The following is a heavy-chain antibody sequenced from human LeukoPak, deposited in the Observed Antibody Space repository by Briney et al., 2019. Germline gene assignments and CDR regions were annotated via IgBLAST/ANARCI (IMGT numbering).Heavy chain of an antibody. V-gene: IGHV4-30-4*01. J-gene: IGHJ4*02. CDR2: IYYSGRT. CDR1: GGSISSSDYY. Sequence: SQTPSLTCTVSGGSISSSDYYWSWIRQHPGKGLEWIGYIYYSGRTYYNPSLRSRVTISVDTSKKQFFLRLSSVAAADTAVYYCARAVKTYYGSGSYYLDYWGQGTLVSISS. CDR3: ARAVKTYYGSGSYYLDY. D-gene: IGHD3-10*01.